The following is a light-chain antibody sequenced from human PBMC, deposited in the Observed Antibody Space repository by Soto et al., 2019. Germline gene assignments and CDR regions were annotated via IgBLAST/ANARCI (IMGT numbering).Light chain of an antibody. J-gene: IGKJ5*01. CDR1: QDISDF. Sequence: DIQMTQSPHSLFASVGDRVTITCQASQDISDFLNWYQQKPGKAPKVLIYDASKLQTGVPSRFSGRGSGKDFTFTISSLQPDDSGTYYCQQDDDRPITFGQGTRLEVK. V-gene: IGKV1-33*01. CDR3: QQDDDRPIT. CDR2: DAS.